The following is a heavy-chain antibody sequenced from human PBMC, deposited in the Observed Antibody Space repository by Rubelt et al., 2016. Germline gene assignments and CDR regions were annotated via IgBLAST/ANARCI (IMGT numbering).Heavy chain of an antibody. CDR1: GGSFSGYY. CDR2: ISSSSSYI. Sequence: VQLQQWGAGLLKPSETLSLTCAVYGGSFSGYYWSWIRQPPGKGLEWVSCISSSSSYIYFADSLKGRFTISRDNAKKSVVLHLNSLRPEDTAVYYCARDTPGTIYSFDIWGQGTLVTVSS. V-gene: IGHV3-21*01. CDR3: ARDTPGTIYSFDI. D-gene: IGHD2-2*01. J-gene: IGHJ3*02.